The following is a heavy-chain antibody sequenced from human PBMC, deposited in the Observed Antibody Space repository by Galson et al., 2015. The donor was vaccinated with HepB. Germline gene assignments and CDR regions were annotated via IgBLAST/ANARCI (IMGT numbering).Heavy chain of an antibody. D-gene: IGHD3-22*01. Sequence: SVKVSCKASGYTFTGYYMHWVRQAPGQGLEWMGWINPNSGGTNYAQKFQGRVTMTRDTSISTAYMELSRLRSDDTAVYYCAREEKTYYYDSRGPGGAFDIWGQGTMVTVSS. CDR2: INPNSGGT. CDR1: GYTFTGYY. V-gene: IGHV1-2*02. J-gene: IGHJ3*02. CDR3: AREEKTYYYDSRGPGGAFDI.